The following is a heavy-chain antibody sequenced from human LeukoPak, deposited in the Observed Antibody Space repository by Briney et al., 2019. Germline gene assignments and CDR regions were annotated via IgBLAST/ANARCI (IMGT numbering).Heavy chain of an antibody. D-gene: IGHD6-19*01. CDR1: GGSISSYY. V-gene: IGHV4-59*01. J-gene: IGHJ5*02. CDR2: IYYSGST. Sequence: SETLSLACTVSGGSISSYYWSWIRQPPGKGLEWIGYIYYSGSTNYNPSLKSRVTISVDTSKNQFSLKLSSVTAADTAVYYCARDLDSSGSNWFDPWGQGTLVTVSS. CDR3: ARDLDSSGSNWFDP.